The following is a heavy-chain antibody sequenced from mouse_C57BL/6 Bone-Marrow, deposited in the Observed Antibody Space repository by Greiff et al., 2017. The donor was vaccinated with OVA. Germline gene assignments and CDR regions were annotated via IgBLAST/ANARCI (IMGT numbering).Heavy chain of an antibody. D-gene: IGHD2-1*01. Sequence: VQLQQPGAELVRPGSSVKLSCKASGYTFTSYWLHWVKQRPIQGLEWIGNIDPSDSETHYNQKFKDKAPLTVDKSSSTAYMQLSSLTSEDSAVYYCAREDGNLFLDVWGTGTTVTVSA. J-gene: IGHJ1*03. CDR3: AREDGNLFLDV. CDR1: GYTFTSYW. CDR2: IDPSDSET. V-gene: IGHV1-52*01.